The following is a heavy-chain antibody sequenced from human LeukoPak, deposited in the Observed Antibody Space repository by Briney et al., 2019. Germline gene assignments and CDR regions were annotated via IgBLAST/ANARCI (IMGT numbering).Heavy chain of an antibody. Sequence: GASVKVSCKASGYTFTDYYMHWVRQAPGQGLEWMGIINPSGGSTSYAQKFQGRVTMTRDMSTSTVYMELSSLRSEDTAVYYCATNIRESWYGPDYWGQGTLVTVSS. CDR2: INPSGGST. J-gene: IGHJ4*02. CDR1: GYTFTDYY. V-gene: IGHV1-46*01. D-gene: IGHD6-13*01. CDR3: ATNIRESWYGPDY.